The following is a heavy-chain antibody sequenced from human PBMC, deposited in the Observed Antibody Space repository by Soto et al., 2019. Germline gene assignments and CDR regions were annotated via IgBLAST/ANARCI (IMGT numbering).Heavy chain of an antibody. J-gene: IGHJ6*02. CDR2: IFSNDEK. Sequence: SGPTLVNPTDTLTLTCTVSGFSLSNARMAVSWIRQPPGKALEWLAHIFSNDEKSYCTSLKSRLTIAKDTSKSQVVLTMTNMDPVDTASYYCARIPPYYYDSSGYSDGMDVWGQGTTVTVSS. D-gene: IGHD3-22*01. V-gene: IGHV2-26*01. CDR3: ARIPPYYYDSSGYSDGMDV. CDR1: GFSLSNARMA.